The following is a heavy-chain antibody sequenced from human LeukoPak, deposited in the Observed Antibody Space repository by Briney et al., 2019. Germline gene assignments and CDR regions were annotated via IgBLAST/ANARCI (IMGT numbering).Heavy chain of an antibody. CDR1: GYIFTSYW. J-gene: IGHJ4*02. CDR3: ARRYCSGGSCYPDY. V-gene: IGHV5-51*01. D-gene: IGHD2-15*01. Sequence: GESLQISCKGSGYIFTSYWIGWVRQMPGKGLEWMGIISPGDSDTRYSPSFQGQVTISADKSISTAYLQWSSLKASDTAMYYCARRYCSGGSCYPDYWGQGTLVIVSS. CDR2: ISPGDSDT.